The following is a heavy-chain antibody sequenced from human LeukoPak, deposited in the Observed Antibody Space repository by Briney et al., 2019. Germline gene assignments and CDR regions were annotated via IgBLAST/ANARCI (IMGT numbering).Heavy chain of an antibody. D-gene: IGHD2-2*01. Sequence: GESLKISCKGSGFSFTSYWIGWVRQMPGKGLEWMGIIYPGDSDTRYSPSFQGQVTISADKSISTAYLQWSSLKASDTAMYYCARGPYCSSTSCYEVEALFDYWGQGTLVTVSS. V-gene: IGHV5-51*01. J-gene: IGHJ4*02. CDR1: GFSFTSYW. CDR2: IYPGDSDT. CDR3: ARGPYCSSTSCYEVEALFDY.